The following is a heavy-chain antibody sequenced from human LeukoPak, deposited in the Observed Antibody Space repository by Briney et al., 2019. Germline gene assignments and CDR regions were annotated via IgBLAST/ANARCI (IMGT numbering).Heavy chain of an antibody. CDR3: ARRPAYYGSGSYRPYNWFDP. CDR1: GYSFTSYW. D-gene: IGHD3-10*01. J-gene: IGHJ5*02. Sequence: GESLKISCKGSGYSFTSYWIGWVRQMPGKGLEWMGIIYPGDSDTRYSPSFQGQVTISADKSISTAYLQWSSLWASDTAMYYCARRPAYYGSGSYRPYNWFDPWGQGTLVTVSS. CDR2: IYPGDSDT. V-gene: IGHV5-51*01.